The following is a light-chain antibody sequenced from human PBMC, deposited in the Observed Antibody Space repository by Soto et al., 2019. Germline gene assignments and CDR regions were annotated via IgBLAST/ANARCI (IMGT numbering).Light chain of an antibody. CDR1: RSVSSN. Sequence: NVITPSLSTLSVSTGDRATLSCRASRSVSSNLAWYQHKPGQAPRLLIYGASTRATGIPARFSGSGSGTEFTLTISSLQSEDFAVYYCQQYKNWLWTFGQGTKVDIK. J-gene: IGKJ1*01. V-gene: IGKV3-15*01. CDR2: GAS. CDR3: QQYKNWLWT.